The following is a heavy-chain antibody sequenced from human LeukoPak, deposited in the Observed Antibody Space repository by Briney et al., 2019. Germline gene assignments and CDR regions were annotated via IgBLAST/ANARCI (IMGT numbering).Heavy chain of an antibody. CDR3: AKEYYYDSSGLNAFDI. CDR1: GFTFSSYA. D-gene: IGHD3-22*01. CDR2: ISGSGGST. V-gene: IGHV3-23*01. Sequence: GGSLRLSCAASGFTFSSYAMSWARQAPGKGLEWVSAISGSGGSTYYADSVKGRFTISRDNSKNTLYLQMNSLRAEDTAVYYCAKEYYYDSSGLNAFDIWGQGTMVTVSS. J-gene: IGHJ3*02.